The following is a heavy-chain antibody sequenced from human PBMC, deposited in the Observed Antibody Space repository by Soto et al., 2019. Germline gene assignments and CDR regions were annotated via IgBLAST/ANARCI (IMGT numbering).Heavy chain of an antibody. V-gene: IGHV3-15*01. CDR1: GFTFIDAW. CDR2: LKSETDGGTA. CDR3: ITAPGLNVSF. D-gene: IGHD3-16*01. J-gene: IGHJ4*02. Sequence: EVQLVESGGGLVKPGGSLRLSCIGSGFTFIDAWMSWVRQAPGKGLEWVGRLKSETDGGTADYATSVKDRFSISRDDSKNTLYLHMNSLKSEDTAVYYCITAPGLNVSFWGQGTLVTVSS.